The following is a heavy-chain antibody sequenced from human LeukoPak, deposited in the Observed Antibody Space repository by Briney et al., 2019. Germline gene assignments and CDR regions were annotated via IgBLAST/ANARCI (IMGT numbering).Heavy chain of an antibody. CDR2: INHSGST. V-gene: IGHV4-34*01. Sequence: TSETLSLTCAVYGGSFSGYYWSWIRQPPGKGLERIGEINHSGSTNYNPSLKSRVTISVDTPKNQFSLKLSSVTAADTAVYYCARVNPRGGDYWGQGTLVTVSS. CDR1: GGSFSGYY. J-gene: IGHJ4*02. CDR3: ARVNPRGGDY. D-gene: IGHD3-10*01.